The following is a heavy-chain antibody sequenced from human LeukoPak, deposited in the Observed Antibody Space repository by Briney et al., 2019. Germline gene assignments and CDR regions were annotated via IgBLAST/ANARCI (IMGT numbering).Heavy chain of an antibody. Sequence: SETLSLTCTVSGYSISSGYYWGWIRQPPGKGLEWIGSIYHSGSTYYNPSLKSRVTISVDTSKNQFSLKLSSVTAADTAVYYCARGRPGYDYVWGSYRYTHAFDIWGQGTMVTVSS. V-gene: IGHV4-38-2*02. CDR2: IYHSGST. J-gene: IGHJ3*02. D-gene: IGHD3-16*02. CDR3: ARGRPGYDYVWGSYRYTHAFDI. CDR1: GYSISSGYY.